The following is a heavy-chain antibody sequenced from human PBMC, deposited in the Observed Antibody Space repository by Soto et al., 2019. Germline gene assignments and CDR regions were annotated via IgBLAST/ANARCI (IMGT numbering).Heavy chain of an antibody. CDR1: GGSISSYY. J-gene: IGHJ2*01. CDR2: IYYSGST. Sequence: PSETLSLTCTVSGGSISSYYWSWIRQPPGKGLEWIGYIYYSGSTNYNPSLKSRVTISVDTSKNQFSLKMSSVTAADTAVSYCASLAYDFWSGGNWYFDLWARGPLVTVSS. V-gene: IGHV4-59*08. CDR3: ASLAYDFWSGGNWYFDL. D-gene: IGHD3-3*01.